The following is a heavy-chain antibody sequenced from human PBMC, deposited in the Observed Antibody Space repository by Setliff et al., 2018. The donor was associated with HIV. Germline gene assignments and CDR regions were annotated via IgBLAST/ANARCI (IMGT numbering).Heavy chain of an antibody. CDR1: GFTFSSYE. D-gene: IGHD3-22*01. J-gene: IGHJ3*02. CDR2: ISSSDSTI. Sequence: GGSLRLSCAASGFTFSSYEMNWVRQAPGKGLEWVSYISSSDSTIYYADSVKGRFTISRDNAKNSLFLQMNSLRADDTAVYYCARDNEYYDRAFDIWGQGTMVTVSS. CDR3: ARDNEYYDRAFDI. V-gene: IGHV3-48*03.